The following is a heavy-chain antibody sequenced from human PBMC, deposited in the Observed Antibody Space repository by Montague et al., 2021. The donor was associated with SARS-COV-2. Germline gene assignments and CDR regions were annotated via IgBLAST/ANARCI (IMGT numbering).Heavy chain of an antibody. CDR3: ARSVVGGTYRHTRWFDP. Sequence: SETLSLTCTVSGGSISSYYWSWIRQPPGKGLEWIGYIYYSGSTNYNLSLKSRVTISVDTSKNQFSLKLSSVTAADTAVYYCARSVVGGTYRHTRWFDPWGQGTLVTVFS. CDR2: IYYSGST. D-gene: IGHD3-16*02. V-gene: IGHV4-59*01. J-gene: IGHJ5*02. CDR1: GGSISSYY.